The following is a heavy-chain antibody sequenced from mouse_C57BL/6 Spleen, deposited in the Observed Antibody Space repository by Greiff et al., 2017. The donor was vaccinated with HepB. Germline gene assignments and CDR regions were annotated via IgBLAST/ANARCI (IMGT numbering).Heavy chain of an antibody. CDR2: IDPSDSYT. V-gene: IGHV1-50*01. J-gene: IGHJ3*01. CDR3: ARGRDWFAY. CDR1: GYTFTSYW. Sequence: QVQLQQPGAELVKPGASVKLSCKASGYTFTSYWMQWVKQRPGQGLEWIGEIDPSDSYTNYNQKFKGKATWTVDTSSSTAYMQLSSLTSEDSAVYYCARGRDWFAYWGQGTLVTVSA.